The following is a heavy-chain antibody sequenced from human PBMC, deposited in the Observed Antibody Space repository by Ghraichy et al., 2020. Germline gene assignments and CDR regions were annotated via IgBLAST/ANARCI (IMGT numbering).Heavy chain of an antibody. Sequence: SETLSLTCAVSGGSISSGGYSWSWIRQPPGKGLEWIGYIYHSGSTYYNPSLKSRVTISVDRSKNQFSLKLSSVTAADTAVYYCARLYSSSSSYYYGMDVWGQGTTVTVSS. V-gene: IGHV4-30-2*01. CDR3: ARLYSSSSSYYYGMDV. CDR2: IYHSGST. D-gene: IGHD6-6*01. J-gene: IGHJ6*02. CDR1: GGSISSGGYS.